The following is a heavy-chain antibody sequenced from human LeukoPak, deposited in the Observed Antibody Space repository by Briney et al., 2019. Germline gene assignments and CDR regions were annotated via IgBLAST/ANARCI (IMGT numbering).Heavy chain of an antibody. V-gene: IGHV3-23*05. J-gene: IGHJ4*02. CDR2: INNNGGST. CDR3: AKSPLTIFGVVIIGGYYFDY. CDR1: GFTFSSYA. D-gene: IGHD3-3*01. Sequence: PGGSLRLSCAASGFTFSSYAMSWVRQAPGKGLEWVSHINNNGGSTSYADSVKGRFTISRDNSKNTLYVQLNSLRAEDTAVYYCAKSPLTIFGVVIIGGYYFDYWGQGTLVTVSS.